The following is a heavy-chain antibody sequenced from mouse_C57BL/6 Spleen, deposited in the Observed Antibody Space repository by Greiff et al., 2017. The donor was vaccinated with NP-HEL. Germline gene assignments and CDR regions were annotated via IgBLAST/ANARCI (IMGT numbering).Heavy chain of an antibody. CDR2: IDPENGDT. J-gene: IGHJ4*01. CDR3: TTPYYGSSYAMDY. D-gene: IGHD1-1*01. V-gene: IGHV14-4*01. Sequence: EVKLMESGAELVRPGASVKLSCTASGFNIKDDYMHWVKQRPEQGLEWIGWIDPENGDTEYASKFQGKATITADTSSNTAYLQLSSLTSEDTAVYYCTTPYYGSSYAMDYWGQGTSVTVSS. CDR1: GFNIKDDY.